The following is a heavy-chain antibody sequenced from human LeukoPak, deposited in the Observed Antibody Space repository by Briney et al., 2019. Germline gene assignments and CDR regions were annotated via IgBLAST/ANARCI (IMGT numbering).Heavy chain of an antibody. CDR2: SRNKANSYTT. V-gene: IGHV3-72*01. CDR3: ARRGPDGNYGSDY. J-gene: IGHJ4*02. CDR1: GFTSSDHY. Sequence: PGGSLRLSCAASGFTSSDHYMDWVRQAPGKGLEWVGRSRNKANSYTTEYAASVTGRFTILRDDSKNLVFLQMNSLKTEDTAVYYCARRGPDGNYGSDYWGQGTLVTVSS. D-gene: IGHD3-22*01.